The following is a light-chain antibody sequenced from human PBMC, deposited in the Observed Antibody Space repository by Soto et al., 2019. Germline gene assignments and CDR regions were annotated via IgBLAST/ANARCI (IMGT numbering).Light chain of an antibody. CDR1: QSVSSY. Sequence: EIVLTQSPATLSLSPGEGATLSCRASQSVSSYLAWYQQKPGQAPRLLIYDASNRATGIPARFSGSGSGTDFTLIISGLVPQDFVVYYCQQRSDWPVTFGLGTKVEV. CDR2: DAS. CDR3: QQRSDWPVT. V-gene: IGKV3-11*01. J-gene: IGKJ1*01.